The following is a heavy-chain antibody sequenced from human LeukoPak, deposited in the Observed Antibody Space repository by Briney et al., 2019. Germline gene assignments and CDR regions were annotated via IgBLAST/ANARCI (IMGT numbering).Heavy chain of an antibody. J-gene: IGHJ4*02. CDR2: ISAYNGNT. V-gene: IGHV1-18*01. Sequence: ASVKVPCKASGYSFTSYGISWVRQAPGQGLEWMGWISAYNGNTNYAQKLQGRVTMTTDTSTSTAYMELRSLRSDDTAVYYCARGLSRRVAVAGTAHYFGYWGQGTLVTVSS. CDR1: GYSFTSYG. D-gene: IGHD6-19*01. CDR3: ARGLSRRVAVAGTAHYFGY.